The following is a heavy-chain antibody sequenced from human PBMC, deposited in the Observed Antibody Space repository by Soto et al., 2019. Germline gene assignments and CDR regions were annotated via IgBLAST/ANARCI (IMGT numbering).Heavy chain of an antibody. CDR3: AKDQGIAASHGVD. CDR1: GFTCNNYG. Sequence: GGSLRLSCAASGFTCNNYGMHWVRQAPGKGLEWVATISNDGSDKYYADSVKGRLTISRDNSKNTVYLQMNSLRAEDTALYYCAKDQGIAASHGVDWGQGTMVTVSS. V-gene: IGHV3-30*18. CDR2: ISNDGSDK. J-gene: IGHJ3*01. D-gene: IGHD6-13*01.